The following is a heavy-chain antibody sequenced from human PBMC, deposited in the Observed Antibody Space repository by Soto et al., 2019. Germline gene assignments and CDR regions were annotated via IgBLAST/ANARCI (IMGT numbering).Heavy chain of an antibody. V-gene: IGHV4-34*01. CDR2: INHSGST. J-gene: IGHJ4*02. CDR3: ARAPYDYGDHRVLFDF. CDR1: GGSFSGYY. Sequence: PEALSLTCAVYGGSFSGYYWSWIRQPPGKGLEWIGEINHSGSTNYNPSLKSRVTISVDTSKNQFSLKLSSVTAADTAVYYCARAPYDYGDHRVLFDFCGQGTLVIGSS. D-gene: IGHD4-17*01.